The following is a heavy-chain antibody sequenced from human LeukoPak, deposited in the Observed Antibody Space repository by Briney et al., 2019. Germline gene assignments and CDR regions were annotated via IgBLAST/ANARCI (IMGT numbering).Heavy chain of an antibody. CDR2: IYYSGST. J-gene: IGHJ5*02. D-gene: IGHD3-22*01. Sequence: SETLSLTCTVSGGSISGYYWSWIRQPPGKGLEWIGYIYYSGSTNYNPSLKSRVTISVDTSKNQFSLKLSSVTAADTAVYYCARGPGVRYYDLGIDPWGQGTLVTVSS. CDR3: ARGPGVRYYDLGIDP. CDR1: GGSISGYY. V-gene: IGHV4-59*08.